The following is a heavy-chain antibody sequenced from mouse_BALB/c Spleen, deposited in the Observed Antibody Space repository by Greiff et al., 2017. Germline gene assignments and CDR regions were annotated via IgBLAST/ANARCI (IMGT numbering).Heavy chain of an antibody. D-gene: IGHD2-1*01. CDR2: IYPGDGDT. CDR1: GYAFSSYW. J-gene: IGHJ1*01. CDR3: ARYGNLSYWYFDV. V-gene: IGHV1-80*01. Sequence: VQLQQSGAELVRPGSSVKISCKASGYAFSSYWMNWVKQRPGQGLEWIGQIYPGDGDTNYNGKFKGKATLTADKSSSTAYMQLSSLTSEDSAVYFCARYGNLSYWYFDVWGAGTTVTVSS.